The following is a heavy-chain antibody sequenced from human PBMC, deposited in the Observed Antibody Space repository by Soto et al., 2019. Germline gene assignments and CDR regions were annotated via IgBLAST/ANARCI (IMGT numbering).Heavy chain of an antibody. J-gene: IGHJ5*02. Sequence: QVQLVESGGGLVPPGGSLRLSCAGSGFTFGDSYMSWIRQAPGKGLEWLSYISPGSGYPAYADSVKGRFTISRDNAKRSLYLQMMSLTAEDTASYYGVRGGGGGLFDPWGQGTMVTVSS. CDR3: VRGGGGGLFDP. D-gene: IGHD2-15*01. CDR2: ISPGSGYP. CDR1: GFTFGDSY. V-gene: IGHV3-11*06.